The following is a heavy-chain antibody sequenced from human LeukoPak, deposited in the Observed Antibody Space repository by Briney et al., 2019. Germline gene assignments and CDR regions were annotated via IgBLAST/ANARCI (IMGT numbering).Heavy chain of an antibody. CDR1: GFTFSSYA. V-gene: IGHV3-23*01. D-gene: IGHD3-3*01. J-gene: IGHJ4*02. Sequence: PGGSLRLSCAASGFTFSSYAMSWVRQAPGKGLEWVSGSGSSGSTHYADSVKGRFTISRDNSKNTLYLQMNSLRAEDTAVYYCAKDFWSGYYPNYWGQGTLVTVSS. CDR2: SGSSGST. CDR3: AKDFWSGYYPNY.